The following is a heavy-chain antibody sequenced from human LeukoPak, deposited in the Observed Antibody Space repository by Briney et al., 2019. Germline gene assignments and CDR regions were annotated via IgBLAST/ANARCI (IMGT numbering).Heavy chain of an antibody. V-gene: IGHV5-51*01. Sequence: GETLKISCKGSGYSFTSYWIGWVRQMPGKGLEWMGIIYPGDSDTRYSPSFQGQVTISANKSISTAYLQWSSLKASDTAMYYCARFNSITVVRGVITYNWFDPWGQGTLVTVSS. J-gene: IGHJ5*02. CDR3: ARFNSITVVRGVITYNWFDP. CDR2: IYPGDSDT. CDR1: GYSFTSYW. D-gene: IGHD3-10*01.